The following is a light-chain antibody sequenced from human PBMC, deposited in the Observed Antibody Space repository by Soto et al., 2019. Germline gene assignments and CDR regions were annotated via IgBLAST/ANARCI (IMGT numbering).Light chain of an antibody. J-gene: IGKJ1*01. Sequence: DIQMTQSPSTLSASVGDRVTITCRASQSVSSWLAWYQQKPGKAPNLLIYRVSNLESGVPSRFSGSGSGTEFTLTISSLQPDDFATYYCKQYNSYSVTFGQGTKVEIK. CDR1: QSVSSW. CDR3: KQYNSYSVT. CDR2: RVS. V-gene: IGKV1-5*03.